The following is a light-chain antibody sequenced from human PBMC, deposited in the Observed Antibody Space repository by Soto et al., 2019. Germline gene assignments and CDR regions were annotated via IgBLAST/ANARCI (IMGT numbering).Light chain of an antibody. V-gene: IGLV2-23*02. CDR2: EVS. Sequence: QSALTQPASVSGSPGQSIAISCTGTSCDVGGYNLVSWYQQHPGKAPKLMISEVSKRPSGISDRFSGSKSGSTASLTISGLQPQDEADYYCCSYAGTSTHTVFGGGTQLTVL. CDR3: CSYAGTSTHTV. CDR1: SCDVGGYNL. J-gene: IGLJ7*01.